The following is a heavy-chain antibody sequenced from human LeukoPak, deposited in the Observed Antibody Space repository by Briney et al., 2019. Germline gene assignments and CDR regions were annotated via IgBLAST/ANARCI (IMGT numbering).Heavy chain of an antibody. V-gene: IGHV3-21*01. CDR1: GFTFSSYS. D-gene: IGHD2-2*01. J-gene: IGHJ3*02. Sequence: PGGSLRLSCAASGFTFSSYSMNWVRQAPGKGLEWVSSISSSSSYIYYADSVKGRFTISRDNAKNTLYLQMNSLRAEDTAVYYCARDDGWGQIPATEDAFDIWGQGTMVTVSS. CDR3: ARDDGWGQIPATEDAFDI. CDR2: ISSSSSYI.